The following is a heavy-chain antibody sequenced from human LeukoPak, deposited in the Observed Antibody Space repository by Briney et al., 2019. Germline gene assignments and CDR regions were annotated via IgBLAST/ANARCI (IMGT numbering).Heavy chain of an antibody. D-gene: IGHD3-22*01. CDR3: ARDGAYYYDSSGQKPFDY. CDR1: GFTVSSNY. CDR2: IYSGGST. V-gene: IGHV3-53*01. J-gene: IGHJ4*02. Sequence: GGSLRLSCAASGFTVSSNYMSWVRQAPGKGPEWVSVIYSGGSTYYADSVKGRFTISRDNSKNTRYPQMNSLRAEDTAVYYCARDGAYYYDSSGQKPFDYWGQGTLVTVS.